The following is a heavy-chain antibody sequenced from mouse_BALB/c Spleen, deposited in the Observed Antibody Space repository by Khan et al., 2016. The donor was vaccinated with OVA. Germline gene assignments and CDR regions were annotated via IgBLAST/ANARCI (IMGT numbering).Heavy chain of an antibody. Sequence: QVQLKQSGPGLVAPSQSLSITCTVSGFSLTNYAVHWLCQPPGKGLEWLGLIWAGGSTNYNSALMSRLSITKDNSKGQVFLKMHSLQTDDTAMYYCATLYGDEPYWGQGALVTVSA. CDR1: GFSLTNYA. D-gene: IGHD2-13*01. CDR3: ATLYGDEPY. CDR2: IWAGGST. V-gene: IGHV2-9*02. J-gene: IGHJ3*01.